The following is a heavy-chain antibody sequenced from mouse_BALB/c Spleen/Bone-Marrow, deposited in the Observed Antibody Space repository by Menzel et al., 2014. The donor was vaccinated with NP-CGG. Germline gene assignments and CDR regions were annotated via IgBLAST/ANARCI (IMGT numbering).Heavy chain of an antibody. CDR1: GFNIKDTY. CDR2: IDPANGNT. Sequence: EVNVVESGAELVKPGASVKLSCTASGFNIKDTYMHWVKQRPEQGLEWIGRIDPANGNTKYDPKFQGKATITADTSSNTAYLQLSSLTSEDTAVYYCARWEYYAMDYWGQGTPVTVSS. D-gene: IGHD4-1*01. V-gene: IGHV14-3*02. CDR3: ARWEYYAMDY. J-gene: IGHJ4*01.